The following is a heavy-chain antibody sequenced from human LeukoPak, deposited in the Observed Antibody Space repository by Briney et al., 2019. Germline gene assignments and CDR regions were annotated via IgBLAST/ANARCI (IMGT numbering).Heavy chain of an antibody. Sequence: PSETLSLTCTVSGGSISSYYWSWIRQPPGKGPEWIGYINYSGSTNYNPSLKSRVTILVDTSKNQFSLKVTSVTAADTAVYYCARASFGWIDYWGQGTLVTVSS. CDR3: ARASFGWIDY. V-gene: IGHV4-59*08. D-gene: IGHD3-3*01. CDR1: GGSISSYY. CDR2: INYSGST. J-gene: IGHJ4*02.